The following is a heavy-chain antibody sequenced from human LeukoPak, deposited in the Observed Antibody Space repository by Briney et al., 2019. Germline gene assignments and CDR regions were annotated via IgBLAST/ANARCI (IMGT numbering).Heavy chain of an antibody. CDR1: GGSISSYY. CDR3: ARDHGGPLDY. Sequence: LETLSLTCTVSGGSISSYYWSWIRQPPGKGLEWIGYIYYSGSTNYNPSLKSRVTISVDTSKNQFSLKLSSVTAADTAVYYCARDHGGPLDYWGQGTLVTVSS. V-gene: IGHV4-59*01. CDR2: IYYSGST. J-gene: IGHJ4*02.